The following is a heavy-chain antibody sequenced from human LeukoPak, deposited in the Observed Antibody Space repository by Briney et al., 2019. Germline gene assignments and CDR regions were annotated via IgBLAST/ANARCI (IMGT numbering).Heavy chain of an antibody. CDR1: GGSISSNY. D-gene: IGHD3-22*01. CDR3: ARVKWLRYYDSSGYDIGYFDL. Sequence: SETLSLTCTVSGGSISSNYWSWIRRPAGKGLEWIGRIYTSGSTNYNPSLKSRVTMSVDTSKNQFSLKLSSVTAADTAVYYCARVKWLRYYDSSGYDIGYFDLWGRGTLVTVPS. CDR2: IYTSGST. J-gene: IGHJ2*01. V-gene: IGHV4-4*07.